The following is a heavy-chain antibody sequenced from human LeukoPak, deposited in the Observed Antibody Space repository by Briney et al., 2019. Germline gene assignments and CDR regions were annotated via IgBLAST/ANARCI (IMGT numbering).Heavy chain of an antibody. CDR1: GFTFINYE. CDR3: ASQQLPSGFDY. J-gene: IGHJ4*02. V-gene: IGHV3-48*03. CDR2: ISSSGSTM. Sequence: PGGSLRLSCAASGFTFINYEMNWVRQAPGKGVEWVSYISSSGSTMYSADSVKGRFTISRDNAKNSLFLQMNSLRAEDTAVYYCASQQLPSGFDYWGQGTLVTVSS. D-gene: IGHD2-2*01.